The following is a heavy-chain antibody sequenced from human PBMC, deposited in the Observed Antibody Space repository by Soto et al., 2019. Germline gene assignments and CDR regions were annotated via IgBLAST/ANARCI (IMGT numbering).Heavy chain of an antibody. Sequence: QVQLQQWGAGLLKPSETLSLTCAVYGGSFSGYYGSWIRQPPGKGLEWIGEINQSGSTNYNPSLKSRVTISVETTKHQCCRKLSSVTAADTAVYCCARVTGRYYYVMDVWGQGTTVTVSS. CDR3: ARVTGRYYYVMDV. J-gene: IGHJ6*02. CDR2: INQSGST. CDR1: GGSFSGYY. V-gene: IGHV4-34*01.